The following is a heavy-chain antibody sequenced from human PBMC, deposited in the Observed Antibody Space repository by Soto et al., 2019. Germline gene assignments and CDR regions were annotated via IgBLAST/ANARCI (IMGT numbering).Heavy chain of an antibody. CDR3: ARDKDRQQLGGNYYYVMDV. V-gene: IGHV1-69*05. CDR2: IMPVFPTP. CDR1: GGTFRTSA. D-gene: IGHD3-3*02. J-gene: IGHJ6*01. Sequence: QVQLVQSGAEVKKPGSSVKVSCKTSGGTFRTSAISWVRQAPGQGLEWMGGIMPVFPTPVYAQKFQGRATVTPDXXTGTAYMELSSLRSEDTAVYYCARDKDRQQLGGNYYYVMDVWGQGTTVTVSS.